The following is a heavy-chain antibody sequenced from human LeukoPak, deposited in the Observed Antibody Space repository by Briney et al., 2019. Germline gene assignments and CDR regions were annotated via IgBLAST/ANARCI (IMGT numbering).Heavy chain of an antibody. CDR1: GFTFSSYA. V-gene: IGHV3-23*01. D-gene: IGHD4-17*01. CDR3: AKGMTTVTPPDY. Sequence: GVSLRLSCAASGFTFSSYAMSWVRQAPGKGLEWVSVISGSGITTYYADSVKGRFTISRDKSKNTLYLQMNSLRAEDTAIYYCAKGMTTVTPPDYWGQGTLVTVSS. J-gene: IGHJ4*02. CDR2: ISGSGITT.